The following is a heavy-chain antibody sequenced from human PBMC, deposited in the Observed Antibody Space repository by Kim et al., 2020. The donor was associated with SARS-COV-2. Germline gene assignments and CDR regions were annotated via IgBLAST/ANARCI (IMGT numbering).Heavy chain of an antibody. CDR1: GYTFTSYY. CDR2: INPSGGST. D-gene: IGHD6-13*01. CDR3: ARDIREAAAGTNWFDP. V-gene: IGHV1-46*01. Sequence: ASVKVSCKASGYTFTSYYMHWVRQAPGQGLEWMGIINPSGGSTSYAQKFQGRVTMTRDTSTSTVYMELSSLRSEDTAVYYCARDIREAAAGTNWFDPWGQGTLVTVSS. J-gene: IGHJ5*02.